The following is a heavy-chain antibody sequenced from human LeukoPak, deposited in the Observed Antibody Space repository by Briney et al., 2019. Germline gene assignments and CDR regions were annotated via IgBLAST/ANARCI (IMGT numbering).Heavy chain of an antibody. CDR2: ISSSSSHI. CDR1: GFTFSSYS. CDR3: AREGMVATFDY. J-gene: IGHJ4*02. Sequence: GGSVRLLCAASGFTFSSYSMNWVRQAPGKGLEWVSSISSSSSHILHADSVKSRFTISRDKAKNSLYLQMNSLRAEDTAIYYCAREGMVATFDYWGEGTLVTVSS. V-gene: IGHV3-21*01. D-gene: IGHD5-12*01.